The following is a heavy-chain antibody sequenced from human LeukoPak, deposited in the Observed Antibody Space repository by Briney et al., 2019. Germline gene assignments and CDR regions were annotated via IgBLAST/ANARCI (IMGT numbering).Heavy chain of an antibody. J-gene: IGHJ4*02. D-gene: IGHD6-13*01. CDR3: ARALYSSSWYSGFDY. CDR1: GGSISSYY. Sequence: PSETLSLTCTVSGGSISSYYWSWIRQPPGKGLELIGYIYYSGSTNYDPSLKSRVTISVDTSKNQFSLKLSSVTAADTAVYYCARALYSSSWYSGFDYWGQGTLVTVSS. V-gene: IGHV4-59*01. CDR2: IYYSGST.